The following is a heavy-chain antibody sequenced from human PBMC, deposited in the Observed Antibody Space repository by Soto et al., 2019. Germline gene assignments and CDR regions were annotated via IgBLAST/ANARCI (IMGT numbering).Heavy chain of an antibody. D-gene: IGHD1-26*01. V-gene: IGHV3-30*18. CDR1: GFTFSSYG. CDR3: AKDPSWQGGGYYYYGMDV. J-gene: IGHJ6*02. CDR2: ISYDGSNK. Sequence: QVQLVESGGGVVQSGRSLRLSCAASGFTFSSYGMHWVRQAPGKGLEWVAVISYDGSNKYYADSVKGRFTISRDNSKITLYLQMNSLRAEDTAVYYCAKDPSWQGGGYYYYGMDVWGQGTTVTVSS.